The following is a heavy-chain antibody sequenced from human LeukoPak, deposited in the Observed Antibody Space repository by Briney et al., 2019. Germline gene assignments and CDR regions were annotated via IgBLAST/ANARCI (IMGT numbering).Heavy chain of an antibody. J-gene: IGHJ6*03. V-gene: IGHV4-38-2*01. CDR1: SYSISSGYY. Sequence: PSETLSLTCAVSSYSISSGYYWGWIRQPPGKGLEWIGSIYHSGSTYYNPSLKSRVTISVDTSKNQFSLKLRSVTAADTAVYYCARLGPGPDYYYMDVWGKGTTVTVSS. CDR2: IYHSGST. CDR3: ARLGPGPDYYYMDV.